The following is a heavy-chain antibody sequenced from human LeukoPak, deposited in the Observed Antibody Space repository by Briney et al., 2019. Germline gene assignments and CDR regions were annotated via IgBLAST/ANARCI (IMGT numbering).Heavy chain of an antibody. J-gene: IGHJ4*02. CDR1: GSTFSSYS. V-gene: IGHV3-21*01. Sequence: GGSLRLSCAASGSTFSSYSMNWVRQAPGKGLEWVSSISSSSSYIYYADSVKGRFTISRDNAKNSLYLQMNSLRAEDTAVYYCARDVTYYDILTGYLPLYYFDYWGQGTLVTVSS. D-gene: IGHD3-9*01. CDR2: ISSSSSYI. CDR3: ARDVTYYDILTGYLPLYYFDY.